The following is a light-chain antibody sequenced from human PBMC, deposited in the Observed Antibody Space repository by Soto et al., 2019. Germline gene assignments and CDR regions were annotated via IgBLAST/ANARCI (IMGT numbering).Light chain of an antibody. V-gene: IGLV2-8*01. CDR1: SSDVGTYDY. CDR3: YSYAGTNGV. Sequence: QSVLTQPPSASGSPGQSVTISCTGTSSDVGTYDYVSWYQQHPGKAPKLMIYEVTKRPSGVPDRFSGSKSGNTASLTVAGLLADDEAEYYCYSYAGTNGVFRTGTKVTVL. J-gene: IGLJ1*01. CDR2: EVT.